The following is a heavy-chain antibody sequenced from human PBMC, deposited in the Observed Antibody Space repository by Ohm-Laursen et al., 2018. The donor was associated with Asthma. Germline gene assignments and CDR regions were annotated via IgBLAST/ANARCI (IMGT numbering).Heavy chain of an antibody. Sequence: VSSVKVSCKASGYTFTSYDINWVRQAPGQGLEWMGWVNPNSGNTDYAQRFQGRVTMTRNTTINTAYMELTSLRFEDTAVYYCARVSGSTSSFDSWGQGTPVTVSS. CDR2: VNPNSGNT. D-gene: IGHD6-6*01. CDR1: GYTFTSYD. CDR3: ARVSGSTSSFDS. V-gene: IGHV1-8*01. J-gene: IGHJ4*02.